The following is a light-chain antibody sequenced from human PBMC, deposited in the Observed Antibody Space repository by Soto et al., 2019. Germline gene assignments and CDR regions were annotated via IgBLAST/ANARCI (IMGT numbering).Light chain of an antibody. V-gene: IGLV2-8*01. Sequence: QSVLTQPPSASGFPGQSVTISCTGTSSDVGGYNFVSWYQHHPGKAPKLIIYEVNKRPSGVPNRFSGSKSGNTASLTVSGLQAEDEADYYCNSYAGSNIYVFGTGTKLTVL. J-gene: IGLJ1*01. CDR1: SSDVGGYNF. CDR2: EVN. CDR3: NSYAGSNIYV.